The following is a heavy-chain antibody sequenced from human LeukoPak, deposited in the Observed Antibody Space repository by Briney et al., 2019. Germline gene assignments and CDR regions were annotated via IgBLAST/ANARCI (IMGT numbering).Heavy chain of an antibody. J-gene: IGHJ4*02. CDR2: ISYDGSNK. CDR1: GFTFSSYG. Sequence: GGSLRLSCAASGFTFSSYGMHWVRQAPGKGLEWVAVISYDGSNKYYADSVKGRFTISRDNSKNSLYLQMSSLRAEDTAVYYCARTPIFRDDFDFWGQGTLVTVSS. CDR3: ARTPIFRDDFDF. V-gene: IGHV3-30*03. D-gene: IGHD3-9*01.